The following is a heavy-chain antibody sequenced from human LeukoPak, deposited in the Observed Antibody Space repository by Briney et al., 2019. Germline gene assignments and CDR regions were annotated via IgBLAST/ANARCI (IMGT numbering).Heavy chain of an antibody. CDR3: ARDQEGFDY. V-gene: IGHV1-46*01. J-gene: IGHJ4*02. CDR2: IYPRDGST. Sequence: ASVKVSCTASGYTFTSNYIHWVRQAPGQGLEWMGMIYPRDGSTSYAQKFQGRVTVTRDTSTSTVHVELSGLRSEDTAVYYCARDQEGFDYWGQGTLVTVSS. CDR1: GYTFTSNY.